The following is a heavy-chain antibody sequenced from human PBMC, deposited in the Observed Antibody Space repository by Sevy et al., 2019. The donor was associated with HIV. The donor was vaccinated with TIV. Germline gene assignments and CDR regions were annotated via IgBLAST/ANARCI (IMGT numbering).Heavy chain of an antibody. D-gene: IGHD3-22*01. J-gene: IGHJ4*02. V-gene: IGHV1-18*01. CDR3: ARGQSRYYYDSSGYTFDY. Sequence: ASVKVSCKASGYTFTSYGISWVRQAPGQGLEWMGWLSAYNGNTNYAQKLQGRVTMTTDTSTSTAYMELRSLRSDDTAVYYCARGQSRYYYDSSGYTFDYWDQGTLVTVSS. CDR1: GYTFTSYG. CDR2: LSAYNGNT.